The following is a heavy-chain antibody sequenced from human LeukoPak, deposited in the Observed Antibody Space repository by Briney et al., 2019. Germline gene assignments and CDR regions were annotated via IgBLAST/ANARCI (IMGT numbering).Heavy chain of an antibody. CDR1: RFTFSTYS. J-gene: IGHJ4*02. Sequence: GGSLRLSCAASRFTFSTYSMNWVRQAPGKGLEWVSSISSSGSYIYSTDSLKGRFTISRDNAKNSLYLQMNSLRAEDTAVYYRARVQGGTNSNWGQGTLVTVSS. CDR2: ISSSGSYI. CDR3: ARVQGGTNSN. V-gene: IGHV3-21*01. D-gene: IGHD2-8*01.